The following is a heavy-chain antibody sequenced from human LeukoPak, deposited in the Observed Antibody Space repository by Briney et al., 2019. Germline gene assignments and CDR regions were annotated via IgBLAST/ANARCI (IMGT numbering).Heavy chain of an antibody. CDR1: GLTFSNYA. Sequence: GGSLRLSCAASGLTFSNYAMNWVRQASGKGLEWVSGITDSGRKTYYADYVKGRFSISRDNSKNTVYLQMSDLRAEVTAVYYCAKITKATTPNYWGQGTLVTVSS. V-gene: IGHV3-23*01. J-gene: IGHJ4*02. D-gene: IGHD4-17*01. CDR3: AKITKATTPNY. CDR2: ITDSGRKT.